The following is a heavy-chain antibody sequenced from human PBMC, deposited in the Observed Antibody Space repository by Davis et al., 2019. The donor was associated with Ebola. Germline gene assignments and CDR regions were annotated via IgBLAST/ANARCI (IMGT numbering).Heavy chain of an antibody. CDR1: GGSFSGYY. CDR2: INHSGST. V-gene: IGHV4-34*01. J-gene: IGHJ4*02. CDR3: ARVASYGDYFDY. Sequence: GSLRLSCAVYGGSFSGYYWSWIRQPPGKGLEWIGEINHSGSTHYNPSLKSRVTISGDTSRNQFSLKLSSVTAADTAVYYCARVASYGDYFDYWGLGTLVTVSS. D-gene: IGHD5-18*01.